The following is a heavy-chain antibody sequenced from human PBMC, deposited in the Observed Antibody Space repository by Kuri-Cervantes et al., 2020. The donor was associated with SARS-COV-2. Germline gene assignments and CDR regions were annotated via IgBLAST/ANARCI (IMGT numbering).Heavy chain of an antibody. CDR2: ISYDGSNK. Sequence: GESLKISCAASGFTFSSYAMHWVRQAPGKGLEWVAVISYDGSNKYYADSVKGRFTISRDNSKNTLYPQMNSLRAEDTAVYYCASGTTVLILADHVLPLDNYYLDVWGMGTSVTVSS. CDR1: GFTFSSYA. D-gene: IGHD4-17*01. CDR3: ASGTTVLILADHVLPLDNYYLDV. J-gene: IGHJ6*03. V-gene: IGHV3-30*04.